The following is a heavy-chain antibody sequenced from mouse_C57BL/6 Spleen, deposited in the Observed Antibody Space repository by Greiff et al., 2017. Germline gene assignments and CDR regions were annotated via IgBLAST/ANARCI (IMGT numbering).Heavy chain of an antibody. CDR2: IDPSDSYT. D-gene: IGHD1-1*01. CDR1: GYTFTSYW. J-gene: IGHJ1*03. V-gene: IGHV1-59*01. Sequence: VQLQQPGAELVRPGTSVKLSCKASGYTFTSYWMHWVKQRPGQGLEWIGVIDPSDSYTNYNQKFKGKATLTVDTSSSTAYMQLSSLTSEDSAVYYCARREGTTVVAHWYFDVWGTGTTVTVSS. CDR3: ARREGTTVVAHWYFDV.